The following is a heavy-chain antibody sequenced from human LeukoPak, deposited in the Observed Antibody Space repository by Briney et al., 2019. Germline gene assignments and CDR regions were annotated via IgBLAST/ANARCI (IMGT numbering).Heavy chain of an antibody. D-gene: IGHD2-2*01. J-gene: IGHJ5*02. CDR2: INPNSGDT. CDR1: GYTFSGYY. V-gene: IGHV1-2*02. Sequence: ASVKVSCKASGYTFSGYYIHWVRQAPGQGLEWMGWINPNSGDTHYAQKFQGRVTMTRDTSRSTAYMDLNSLISDDTAVYYCERAQYQLLFEGNWFDPWGQGTLVTVSS. CDR3: ERAQYQLLFEGNWFDP.